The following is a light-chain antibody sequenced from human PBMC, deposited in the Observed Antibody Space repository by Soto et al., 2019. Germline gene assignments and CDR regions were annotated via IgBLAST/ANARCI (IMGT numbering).Light chain of an antibody. CDR1: QIVSSY. J-gene: IGKJ4*01. CDR2: DAS. Sequence: EIVLTQSPATLSLSPWERATLSFRASQIVSSYLAWYQQKPGQAPRLLIYDASNRATGIPARFSGSGSGTDFTLTISSLEPEDFAVYYCHQRSNWLTFGGGTKVDIK. CDR3: HQRSNWLT. V-gene: IGKV3-11*01.